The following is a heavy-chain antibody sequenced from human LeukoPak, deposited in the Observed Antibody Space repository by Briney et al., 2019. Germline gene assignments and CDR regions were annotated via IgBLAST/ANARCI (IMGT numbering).Heavy chain of an antibody. J-gene: IGHJ4*02. CDR1: GYTFTGYY. Sequence: ASVKVSCKASGYTFTGYYIHWVRQAPGQGLEWMGIINPSGGSTSYAQKFQGRVTMTRDTSTSTVYMELSSLRSEDTAVYYCATAEQEELPLHYWGQGTLVTVSS. V-gene: IGHV1-46*01. D-gene: IGHD1-26*01. CDR3: ATAEQEELPLHY. CDR2: INPSGGST.